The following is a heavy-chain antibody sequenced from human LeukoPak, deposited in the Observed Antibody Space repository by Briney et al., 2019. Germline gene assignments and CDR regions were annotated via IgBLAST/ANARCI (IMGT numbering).Heavy chain of an antibody. D-gene: IGHD1-26*01. CDR2: ISWNSGSI. Sequence: GGSLRLSCAATGFTFDDYAMHRVRHSPGRGLEWVSGISWNSGSIDYAASVRGRFTISRDNANNSLYLQMNSLRPEDSALYYCAKGTGRYWTFFDDWGQGTLVTVSS. CDR3: AKGTGRYWTFFDD. J-gene: IGHJ4*02. CDR1: GFTFDDYA. V-gene: IGHV3-9*01.